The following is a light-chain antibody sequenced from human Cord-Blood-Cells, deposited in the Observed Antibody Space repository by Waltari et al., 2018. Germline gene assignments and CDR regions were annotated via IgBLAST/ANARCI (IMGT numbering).Light chain of an antibody. CDR1: SSNIGGNY. CDR3: AAWDDSLSGV. V-gene: IGLV1-47*01. CDR2: RNN. Sequence: QAVLTQPPSASGSPGQRVTIPLSGISSNIGGNYLYWYPQLPGTAPKLLLYRNNQRPAGVPDLFSCSKSGTSASLAISGLRSEDEADYYCAAWDDSLSGVFGGGTKLTVL. J-gene: IGLJ3*02.